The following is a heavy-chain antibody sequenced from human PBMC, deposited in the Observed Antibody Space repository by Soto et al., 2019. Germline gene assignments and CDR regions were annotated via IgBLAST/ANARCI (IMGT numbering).Heavy chain of an antibody. Sequence: GESLKISCKGSGYSFTSYWSSWVRQMPGKGLEWMGIIYPGDSDTRYSPSFQGQVTISADKSISTAYLQWSSLKASDTAMYYCARLDRGILTGYYFLDVWGQGTTVTVSS. CDR1: GYSFTSYW. J-gene: IGHJ6*02. CDR2: IYPGDSDT. D-gene: IGHD3-9*01. CDR3: ARLDRGILTGYYFLDV. V-gene: IGHV5-51*01.